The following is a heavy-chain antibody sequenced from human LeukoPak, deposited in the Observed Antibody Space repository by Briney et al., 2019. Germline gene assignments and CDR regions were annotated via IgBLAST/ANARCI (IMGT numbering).Heavy chain of an antibody. CDR3: GRHGSYCYDN. J-gene: IGHJ4*02. V-gene: IGHV3-7*05. D-gene: IGHD2-15*01. CDR1: GFIFSNHW. CDR2: IKGDGSET. Sequence: GGSLRLSCAASGFIFSNHWMGWVRQAPGKGLEWVANIKGDGSETYYVDSVKGRFTISRDNAQSSLFLQMRSLRDEDTAVYYCGRHGSYCYDNWGQGTLVTVSA.